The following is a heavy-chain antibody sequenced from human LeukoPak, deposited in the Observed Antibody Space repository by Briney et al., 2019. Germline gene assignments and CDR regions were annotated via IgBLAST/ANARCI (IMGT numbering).Heavy chain of an antibody. CDR3: AKDTDHIAAAGTGYFQH. Sequence: GGSLRLSCAASGFTFSSYGMHWVRQAPGKGLEWVAVISYDVSNKYYADSVKGRFTISRDNSKNTLYLQMNSLRAEDTAVYYCAKDTDHIAAAGTGYFQHWGQGTLVTVSS. D-gene: IGHD6-13*01. J-gene: IGHJ1*01. V-gene: IGHV3-30*18. CDR2: ISYDVSNK. CDR1: GFTFSSYG.